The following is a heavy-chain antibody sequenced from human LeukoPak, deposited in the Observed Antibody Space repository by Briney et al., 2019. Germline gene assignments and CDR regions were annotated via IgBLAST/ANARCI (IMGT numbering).Heavy chain of an antibody. CDR2: INHSGST. V-gene: IGHV4-34*01. CDR3: ARACSLGICRRPLFDY. D-gene: IGHD3-16*02. CDR1: GGSFSGYY. Sequence: SETLSLTCAVYGGSFSGYYWSWIRQPPGKGLEWIGEINHSGSTNYNPSLKSRVTISVDTSKNQFSLKLSSVTAADTAVYYCARACSLGICRRPLFDYWGQGTLVTVSS. J-gene: IGHJ4*02.